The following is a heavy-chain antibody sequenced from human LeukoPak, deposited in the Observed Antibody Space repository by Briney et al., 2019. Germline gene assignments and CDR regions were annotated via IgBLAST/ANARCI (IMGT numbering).Heavy chain of an antibody. V-gene: IGHV3-74*01. CDR1: GFTFSNYW. J-gene: IGHJ5*02. D-gene: IGHD2-21*02. CDR3: ARDQLSYCDGDCS. Sequence: GGSLRLSCAASGFTFSNYWMHWVRQVPGKGPEWVSHINGDGSDTGYADSVKGRFTISRDNRKNTVYLQMNSLRAEDTAVYYCARDQLSYCDGDCSWGQGTLVTVSS. CDR2: INGDGSDT.